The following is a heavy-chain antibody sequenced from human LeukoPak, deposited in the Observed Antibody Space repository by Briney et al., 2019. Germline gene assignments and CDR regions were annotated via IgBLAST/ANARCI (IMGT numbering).Heavy chain of an antibody. CDR1: GGTFSSYA. CDR2: IIPIFGTA. V-gene: IGHV1-69*13. Sequence: GASVKVSCKASGGTFSSYAISWVRQAPGQGLEWMGGIIPIFGTANYAQKFQGRVTITADESTSTAYMELSSLRSEDTAVYYCARAPSELLRVDNRFDPWGQGTLVTVSS. CDR3: ARAPSELLRVDNRFDP. D-gene: IGHD5-12*01. J-gene: IGHJ5*02.